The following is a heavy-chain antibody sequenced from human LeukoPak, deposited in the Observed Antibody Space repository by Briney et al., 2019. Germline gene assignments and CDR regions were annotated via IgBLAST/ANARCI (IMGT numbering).Heavy chain of an antibody. Sequence: SQTLSLTCAISGDSVPSNSAAWNWLRQSPSRGLEWLGMTYYRSKWYNDYAVSVESRITINPDTSKNQFSLQLNSVTPEDTAVYYCAREPGGAGYSGYDPFDYWGQGTLVTVSS. CDR1: GDSVPSNSAA. D-gene: IGHD5-12*01. CDR3: AREPGGAGYSGYDPFDY. CDR2: TYYRSKWYN. V-gene: IGHV6-1*01. J-gene: IGHJ4*02.